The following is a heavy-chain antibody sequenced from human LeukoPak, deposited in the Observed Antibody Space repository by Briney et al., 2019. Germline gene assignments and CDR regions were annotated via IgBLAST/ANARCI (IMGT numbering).Heavy chain of an antibody. V-gene: IGHV3-33*01. CDR1: GFTFSSYG. D-gene: IGHD3-10*01. Sequence: GGSLRLSCAASGFTFSSYGMHWVRQAPGKGLEWVAVIWYDGSNKYYADSVKGRFTISRDNSKNTLYLQMNSLRAEDTAVYHCARAYYYGSGRVFDYWGQGTLVTVSS. CDR3: ARAYYYGSGRVFDY. J-gene: IGHJ4*02. CDR2: IWYDGSNK.